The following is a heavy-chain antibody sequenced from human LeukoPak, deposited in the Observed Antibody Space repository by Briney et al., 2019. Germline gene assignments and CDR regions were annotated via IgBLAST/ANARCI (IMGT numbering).Heavy chain of an antibody. D-gene: IGHD5-18*01. CDR1: GVSIASNY. V-gene: IGHV4-59*01. CDR3: ARSSGHSYGDFDF. J-gene: IGHJ4*02. CDR2: THHSGAT. Sequence: NPSETLSLTCSVSGVSIASNYWSWIRQPPGKGLGWLGYTHHSGATSYNPSLKSRSTMSLDTSNNQFSLKLSSVTAADTAVYYCARSSGHSYGDFDFWGQGNLVTVSS.